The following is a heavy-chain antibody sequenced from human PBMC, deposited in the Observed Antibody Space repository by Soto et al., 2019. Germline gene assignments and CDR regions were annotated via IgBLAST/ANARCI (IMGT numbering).Heavy chain of an antibody. D-gene: IGHD2-21*01. Sequence: PGGSLRLSCAASGFTFSIYAMSWVRQAPGKGLEWISSIGGGDDDTFYAESVKGRFTISRDNSRNTVFLQMTSLRAEDTAIYYCVKDRMDHNSVWDPFDIWGRGTMVTV. CDR1: GFTFSIYA. CDR3: VKDRMDHNSVWDPFDI. J-gene: IGHJ3*02. V-gene: IGHV3-23*01. CDR2: IGGGDDDT.